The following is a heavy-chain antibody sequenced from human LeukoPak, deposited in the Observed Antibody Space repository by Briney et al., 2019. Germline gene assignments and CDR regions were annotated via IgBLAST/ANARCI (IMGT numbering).Heavy chain of an antibody. V-gene: IGHV1-18*01. J-gene: IGHJ4*02. CDR1: GYTFTSYG. CDR2: ISAYNGNT. D-gene: IGHD3-22*01. Sequence: ASVKVSCKASGYTFTSYGISWVRQAPGQGLEWMGWISAYNGNTNYAQKFQGRVIMTTDTSTNTAYMELRSLRSDDTAVYYCARDTKVTYYYDSSGYYSESFDYWGQGTLVTVSS. CDR3: ARDTKVTYYYDSSGYYSESFDY.